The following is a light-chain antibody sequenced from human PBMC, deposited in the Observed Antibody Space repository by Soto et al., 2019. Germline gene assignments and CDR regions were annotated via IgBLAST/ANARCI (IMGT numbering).Light chain of an antibody. CDR2: TTS. CDR3: HQSYITPPA. Sequence: DVQVTQSPSSLSSSVGDIVGITCRSSQNIDIYLNWYQQKPGRPATLLIYTTSRLQSGVPTRFSGSGSGTDFTLTISNLQPEDFATYSCHQSYITPPAFGQGTKVDIK. CDR1: QNIDIY. J-gene: IGKJ2*01. V-gene: IGKV1-39*01.